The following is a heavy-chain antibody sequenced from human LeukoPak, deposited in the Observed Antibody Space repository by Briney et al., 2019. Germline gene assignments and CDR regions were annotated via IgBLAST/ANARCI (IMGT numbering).Heavy chain of an antibody. D-gene: IGHD4-23*01. Sequence: AASVKVSCKASGYTFTRYGISWVRQAPGQGLEWMGWISAYNGNTNYAQKLQGRVTMTTDTSTSTAYMELRSLRSDDTAVYYCARVRIRTVVTPEGYWGQGTLVTVSS. J-gene: IGHJ4*02. V-gene: IGHV1-18*01. CDR2: ISAYNGNT. CDR1: GYTFTRYG. CDR3: ARVRIRTVVTPEGY.